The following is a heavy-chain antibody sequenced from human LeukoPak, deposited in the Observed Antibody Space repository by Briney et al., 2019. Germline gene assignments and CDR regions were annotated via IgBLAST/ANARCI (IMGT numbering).Heavy chain of an antibody. V-gene: IGHV3-20*04. J-gene: IGHJ4*02. CDR2: INWNGGIT. CDR1: GLIFSDYG. D-gene: IGHD1-26*01. CDR3: ARVYSGSFSPFDY. Sequence: PGGSLRLSCTASGLIFSDYGVSWVRQTPGKGLEWVSSINWNGGITGYADSVKGRFTISRDNGKNSLYLQMNSLRAEDTALYYCARVYSGSFSPFDYWGQGTLVTVSS.